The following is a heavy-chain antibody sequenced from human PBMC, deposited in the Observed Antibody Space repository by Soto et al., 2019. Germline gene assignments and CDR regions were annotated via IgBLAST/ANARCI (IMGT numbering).Heavy chain of an antibody. J-gene: IGHJ4*02. CDR1: GFTVSSNY. D-gene: IGHD2-2*01. CDR3: ARGSYCSSTSCFDY. Sequence: PGGSLRLSCAASGFTVSSNYMSWVRHAPGKGLEWVSVIYSGGSTYYADSVKGRFTISRDNSKNTLYLQMNSLRAEDTAVYYCARGSYCSSTSCFDYWSQGTLVIVSS. V-gene: IGHV3-53*01. CDR2: IYSGGST.